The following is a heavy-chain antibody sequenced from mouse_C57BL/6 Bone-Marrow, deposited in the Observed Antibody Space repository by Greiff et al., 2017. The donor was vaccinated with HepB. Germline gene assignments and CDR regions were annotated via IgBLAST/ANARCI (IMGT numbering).Heavy chain of an antibody. CDR2: IYIGNGYT. V-gene: IGHV1-58*01. CDR1: GYTFTSYG. J-gene: IGHJ2*01. CDR3: ARGRAWDFDY. Sequence: EVKLMESGAELVRPGSSVKMSCKTSGYTFTSYGINWVKQRPGQGLEWIGYIYIGNGYTEYNDKFKGKATLTSDTSSSTAYMQLSSLTSEDSAIYFCARGRAWDFDYWGQGTTLTVSS. D-gene: IGHD4-1*01.